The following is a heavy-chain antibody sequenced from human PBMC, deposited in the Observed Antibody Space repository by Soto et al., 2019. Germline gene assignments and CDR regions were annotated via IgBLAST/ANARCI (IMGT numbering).Heavy chain of an antibody. Sequence: GESLKISCKGSGYSFTSYWIGWVRQMPGKGLEWMGIIYPGDSDTRYSPSFQGQVTISADKSISTSYLQWSSLKASNTAMYYCACSHDYIFSYYFDYGGQGTLVTVSS. CDR3: ACSHDYIFSYYFDY. V-gene: IGHV5-51*01. CDR1: GYSFTSYW. CDR2: IYPGDSDT. J-gene: IGHJ4*02. D-gene: IGHD4-4*01.